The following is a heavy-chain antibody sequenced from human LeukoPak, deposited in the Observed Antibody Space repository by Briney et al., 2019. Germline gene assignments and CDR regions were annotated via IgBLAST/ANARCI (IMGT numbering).Heavy chain of an antibody. J-gene: IGHJ5*02. V-gene: IGHV4-4*07. CDR1: GVSISGYY. Sequence: PSETLSLTCTVSGVSISGYYWSWIRQPAGKGLEWIGRMSTSGNSNYIPSLVSRVTMSVDTSKNQFSLNRSSVTAADTAVYYCARESGSMRGFDPWAQGTLVTVSS. CDR3: ARESGSMRGFDP. CDR2: MSTSGNS. D-gene: IGHD6-25*01.